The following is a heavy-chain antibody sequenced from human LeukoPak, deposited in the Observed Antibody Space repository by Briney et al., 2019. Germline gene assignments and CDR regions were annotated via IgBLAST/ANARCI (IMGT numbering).Heavy chain of an antibody. V-gene: IGHV1-69*04. Sequence: SLKVSCKASGCTFSSYAICWVRQAPGQGLEWMGRIIPILEISNYAQKFQGRGTITADKSTSTAYMELSSLRSEDTAVYYCARPYRIAAAGTGYYYYGTDVWGQGTTVTVS. J-gene: IGHJ6*02. CDR2: IIPILEIS. D-gene: IGHD6-13*01. CDR1: GCTFSSYA. CDR3: ARPYRIAAAGTGYYYYGTDV.